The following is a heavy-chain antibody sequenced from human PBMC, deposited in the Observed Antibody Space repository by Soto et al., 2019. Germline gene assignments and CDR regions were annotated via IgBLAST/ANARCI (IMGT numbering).Heavy chain of an antibody. V-gene: IGHV3-48*04. CDR3: ARDRRYYDILTGNYYYYGMDV. D-gene: IGHD3-9*01. J-gene: IGHJ6*02. CDR1: GFTFSSYN. CDR2: INSGGTTI. Sequence: GGSLILSCAASGFTFSSYNINWVRQAPGKGLEWVSYINSGGTTIYYVDSVKGRFTISRDNAKNSLYLQMNSLRAEDTAVYYCARDRRYYDILTGNYYYYGMDVWGQGTTVTVSS.